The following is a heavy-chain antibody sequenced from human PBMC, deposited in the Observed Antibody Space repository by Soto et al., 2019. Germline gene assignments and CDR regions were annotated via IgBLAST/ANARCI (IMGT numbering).Heavy chain of an antibody. CDR2: IYYSGST. V-gene: IGHV4-59*01. CDR1: GGSISSYY. CDR3: ARDGGTYGMDV. D-gene: IGHD3-16*01. Sequence: QVQLQESGPGLVKPSETLSLTCTVSGGSISSYYWNWIRQPPGKGLEWIGYIYYSGSTNYNPSRKSRVTISVDTSKNQFSLKLSSVTAADTAVYYCARDGGTYGMDVWGQGTTVTVSS. J-gene: IGHJ6*02.